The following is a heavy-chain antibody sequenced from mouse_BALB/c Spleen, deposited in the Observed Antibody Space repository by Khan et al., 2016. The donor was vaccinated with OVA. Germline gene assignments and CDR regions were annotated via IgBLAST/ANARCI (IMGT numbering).Heavy chain of an antibody. CDR3: ASGGYWYFDV. V-gene: IGHV9-3-1*01. CDR2: INTYTGEP. D-gene: IGHD1-1*02. J-gene: IGHJ1*01. Sequence: QIQLVQSGPELKKPGETVKISCKASGYTFTNYGMNWVKQAPGKGLKWMGWINTYTGEPTYADDFKGRFAFPLETSARTAFLQINNLKNEDTASYFCASGGYWYFDVWGAGTTGTVSS. CDR1: GYTFTNYG.